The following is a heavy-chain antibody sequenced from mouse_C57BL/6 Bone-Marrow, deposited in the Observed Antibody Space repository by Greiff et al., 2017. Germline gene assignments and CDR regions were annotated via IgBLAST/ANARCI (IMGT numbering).Heavy chain of an antibody. V-gene: IGHV1-64*01. CDR1: GYTFTSYW. CDR2: IHPNSGST. D-gene: IGHD1-1*01. J-gene: IGHJ4*01. CDR3: ASGIYYYGSSLAMDY. Sequence: QVQLQQPGAELVKPGASVKLSCKASGYTFTSYWMHWVKQRPGQGLEWIGMIHPNSGSTNYNEKFKSKATLTVDKSSSTAYMQLSSLTSEDSAVYYSASGIYYYGSSLAMDYWGQGTSVTVSS.